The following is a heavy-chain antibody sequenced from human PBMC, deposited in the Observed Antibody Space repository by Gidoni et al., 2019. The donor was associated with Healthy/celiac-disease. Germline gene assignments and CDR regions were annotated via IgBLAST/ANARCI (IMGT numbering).Heavy chain of an antibody. V-gene: IGHV4-59*08. J-gene: IGHJ4*02. CDR3: ARGGYCSSTSCYDLDY. D-gene: IGHD2-2*01. CDR1: GGSISSYY. CDR2: IYYSGST. Sequence: QVQLQESGPGLVKPSETLSLTCTVSGGSISSYYWSWIRQPPGKGLEWIGYIYYSGSTNYNPSLKSRVTISVDTSKNQFSLKLSSVTAADTAVYYCARGGYCSSTSCYDLDYWGQGTLVTVSS.